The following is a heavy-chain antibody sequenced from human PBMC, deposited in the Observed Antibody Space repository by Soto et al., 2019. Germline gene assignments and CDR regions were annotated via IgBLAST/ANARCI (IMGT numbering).Heavy chain of an antibody. J-gene: IGHJ4*02. D-gene: IGHD3-22*01. Sequence: ASVKVSCTASGYTFTSYYMHWVRQAPGQGLEWMGIINPSGGSTSYAQKFQGRVTMTRDTSTSTVYMELSSLRSEDTAVYYCARDGYYDSSGYYWPVDYWGQGTLVTVSS. CDR3: ARDGYYDSSGYYWPVDY. CDR1: GYTFTSYY. CDR2: INPSGGST. V-gene: IGHV1-46*01.